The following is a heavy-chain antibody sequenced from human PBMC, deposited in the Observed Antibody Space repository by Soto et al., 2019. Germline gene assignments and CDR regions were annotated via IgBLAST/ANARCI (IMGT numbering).Heavy chain of an antibody. D-gene: IGHD6-13*01. V-gene: IGHV4-59*08. CDR2: IYYSGST. CDR1: GGSISSYY. Sequence: QVQLQESGPGLVKPSETLSLTCTVSGGSISSYYWSWIRQPPGKGLEWIGYIYYSGSTNYNPSLKSRVTISVDTSKNQFSLTLSSVTAADTAVYYCASHSAIAAAAPSAFDYWGQGTLVTVSS. CDR3: ASHSAIAAAAPSAFDY. J-gene: IGHJ4*02.